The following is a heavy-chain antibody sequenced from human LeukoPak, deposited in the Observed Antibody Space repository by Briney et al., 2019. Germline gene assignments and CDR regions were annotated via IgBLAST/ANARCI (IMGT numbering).Heavy chain of an antibody. CDR1: GFTFSTYW. D-gene: IGHD1-14*01. CDR2: IKQDGSEK. V-gene: IGHV3-7*01. Sequence: GGSQTLSCGVSGFTFSTYWMSWVRQAPGKGLEWVANIKQDGSEKYYVDSVKGRFTISRDNAENSLYLQMNSLRAEDTAVYYCARDGRGGYFDNWGQGNLVTVSS. J-gene: IGHJ4*02. CDR3: ARDGRGGYFDN.